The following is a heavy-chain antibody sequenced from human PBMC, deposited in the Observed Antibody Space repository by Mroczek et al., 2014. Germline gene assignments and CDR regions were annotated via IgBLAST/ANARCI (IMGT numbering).Heavy chain of an antibody. V-gene: IGHV3-21*01. Sequence: VQLQESGGGLVKPGGSLRLSCAAPGFTFSSYSMNWVRQAPGKGLEWVSSISSSSSYIYYADSVKGRFTISRDNAKNSLYLQMNSLRAEDTAVYYCARDSLMGSSTSIVYYNDYWGQGTLVTVSS. D-gene: IGHD2-2*01. CDR1: GFTFSSYS. J-gene: IGHJ4*02. CDR3: ARDSLMGSSTSIVYYNDY. CDR2: ISSSSSYI.